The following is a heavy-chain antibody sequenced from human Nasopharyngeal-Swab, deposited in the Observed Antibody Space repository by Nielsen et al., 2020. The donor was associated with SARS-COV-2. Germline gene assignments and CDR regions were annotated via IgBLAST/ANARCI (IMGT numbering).Heavy chain of an antibody. Sequence: GESLKISCAASGFTFSSYDMHWVRQATGKGLEWVSAIGTAGDTYYPGSVKGRFTISRDNAKNSLYLQMNSLLAEDTAVFYCVGRRGDYWGQGTLVTVSS. CDR2: IGTAGDT. D-gene: IGHD1-26*01. CDR1: GFTFSSYD. V-gene: IGHV3-13*01. CDR3: VGRRGDY. J-gene: IGHJ4*02.